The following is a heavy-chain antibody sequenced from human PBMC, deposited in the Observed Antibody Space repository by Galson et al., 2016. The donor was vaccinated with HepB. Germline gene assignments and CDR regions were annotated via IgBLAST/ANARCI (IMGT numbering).Heavy chain of an antibody. V-gene: IGHV3-21*01. CDR3: ARDRGIQLWSRDGFDY. CDR1: GFTFSTYS. J-gene: IGHJ4*02. CDR2: ISSSSSYI. D-gene: IGHD5-18*01. Sequence: SLRLSCAASGFTFSTYSMNWVRQVPGKGLEWVSSISSSSSYIYYGDSLKGRFTISRDNAKNSLYLQMNSLRAEGTAVYYCARDRGIQLWSRDGFDYWGQGTLVSVSS.